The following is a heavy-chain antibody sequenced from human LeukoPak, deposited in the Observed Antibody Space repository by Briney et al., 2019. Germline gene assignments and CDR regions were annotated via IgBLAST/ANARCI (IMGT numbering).Heavy chain of an antibody. V-gene: IGHV3-48*04. CDR1: GFIFSSYS. J-gene: IGHJ4*02. Sequence: GGSLRLSCAASGFIFSSYSMNWVRQAPGKGLEWVSYISISSDTIYADSVKGRFTISRDNAKNSLYLQMNSLGVEDTAVYYCAKDSGVDYPYYFDYWGQGTLVTVSS. CDR3: AKDSGVDYPYYFDY. D-gene: IGHD1-26*01. CDR2: ISISSDTI.